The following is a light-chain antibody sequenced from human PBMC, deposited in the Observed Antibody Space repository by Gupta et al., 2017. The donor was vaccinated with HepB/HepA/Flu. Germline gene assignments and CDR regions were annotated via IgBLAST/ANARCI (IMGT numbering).Light chain of an antibody. J-gene: IGLJ3*02. CDR2: RNH. V-gene: IGLV1-47*01. Sequence: QSLLTQPVSTSGAPGQGLTIPCSGSTSNLGSSFVYWYRQIAGTAPKLLIYRNHHRPSGVPDRFIGSKSGTSASLAITGLRPEDEADYYCAAWDVSLRRVSFGGGTKVTV. CDR1: TSNLGSSF. CDR3: AAWDVSLRRVS.